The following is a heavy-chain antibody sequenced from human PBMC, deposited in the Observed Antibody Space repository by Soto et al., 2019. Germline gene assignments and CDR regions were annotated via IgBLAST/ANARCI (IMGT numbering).Heavy chain of an antibody. Sequence: EVQLVQSGGGLVQPGASLRLSCTASGFPFNNYYMTWVRQASGKGLEWVASIKEDGNEKYYVDSVQGRFTISRDNAQNSVSLQMNSLRAEDTAVYYCTGGAGGWNYYYAMDVWGPGATVTVSS. V-gene: IGHV3-7*03. D-gene: IGHD1-1*01. CDR3: TGGAGGWNYYYAMDV. CDR2: IKEDGNEK. J-gene: IGHJ6*02. CDR1: GFPFNNYY.